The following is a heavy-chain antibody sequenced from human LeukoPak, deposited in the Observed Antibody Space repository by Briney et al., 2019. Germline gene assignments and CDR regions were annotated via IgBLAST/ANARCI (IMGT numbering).Heavy chain of an antibody. CDR2: IYTRGST. D-gene: IGHD3-10*01. V-gene: IGHV4-4*07. Sequence: SETLSLTCTVSRGSISTFYWSWIRQPAGKGLEWIGRIYTRGSTNYNPSLKSRVTMSVDTSKNQFSLNLSSVTAEDTAVYYCARDPMVRGVITYNYYYYMDVWGKGTTVTVSS. CDR3: ARDPMVRGVITYNYYYYMDV. J-gene: IGHJ6*03. CDR1: RGSISTFY.